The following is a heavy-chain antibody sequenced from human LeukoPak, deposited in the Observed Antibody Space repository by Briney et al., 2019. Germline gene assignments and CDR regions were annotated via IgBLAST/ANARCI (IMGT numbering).Heavy chain of an antibody. CDR2: IYTSGST. CDR1: GGSISSYY. J-gene: IGHJ4*02. D-gene: IGHD6-19*01. Sequence: SETLSLTCTVSGGSISSYYWSWIQQPAGKGLEWIGRIYTSGSTNYNPSLKSRVTMSVDTSKNQFSLKLSSVTAADTAVYYCARDSYSGWFFDYWGQGTLVTVSS. CDR3: ARDSYSGWFFDY. V-gene: IGHV4-4*07.